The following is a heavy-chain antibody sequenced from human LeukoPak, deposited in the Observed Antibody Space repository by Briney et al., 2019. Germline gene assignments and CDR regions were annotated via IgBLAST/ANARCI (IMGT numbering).Heavy chain of an antibody. D-gene: IGHD3-10*01. CDR2: MSHDGSKK. Sequence: PGRSLRLSCAASGFAFSSYAMHWVRQAPGKGLECVAVMSHDGSKKYYADFVKGRFTISRDNSKNTLYLHMNSLIPEDTAVYFCAKDWKFYYVSGSFFPDNWGQGTLVAVSS. CDR3: AKDWKFYYVSGSFFPDN. V-gene: IGHV3-30-3*01. J-gene: IGHJ4*02. CDR1: GFAFSSYA.